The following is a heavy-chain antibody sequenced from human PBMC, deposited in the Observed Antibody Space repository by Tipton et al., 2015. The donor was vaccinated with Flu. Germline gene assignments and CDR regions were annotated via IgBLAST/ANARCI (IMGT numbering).Heavy chain of an antibody. CDR3: ASAQGWVGYGDSEAWNFDL. CDR2: IHWKSGRI. Sequence: PLRLSCAASGFTFADYSMHWVRQAPGKGLEWVSGIHWKSGRIDYADSVKGRFIISRDNAKNSLYMQMNSLRPEDTALYHCASAQGWVGYGDSEAWNFDLWGRGTRVTVSS. CDR1: GFTFADYS. J-gene: IGHJ2*01. D-gene: IGHD4-17*01. V-gene: IGHV3-9*01.